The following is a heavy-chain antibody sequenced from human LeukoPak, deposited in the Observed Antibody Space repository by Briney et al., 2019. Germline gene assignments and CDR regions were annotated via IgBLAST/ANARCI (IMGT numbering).Heavy chain of an antibody. CDR3: ARSSYGYRLNY. V-gene: IGHV4-59*01. CDR2: IYYSGST. CDR1: GGSISTYY. Sequence: PSETLSLTCTVSGGSISTYYWSWIRQPPGKGLEWIGYIYYSGSTNCNPSLKGRLTMSIDMSKNQFSLKLCSVTAADTALYYCARSSYGYRLNYWGQGTLVTVSS. J-gene: IGHJ4*02. D-gene: IGHD5-18*01.